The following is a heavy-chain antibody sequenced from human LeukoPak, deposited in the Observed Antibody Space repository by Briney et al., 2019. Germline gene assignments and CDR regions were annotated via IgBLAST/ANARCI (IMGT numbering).Heavy chain of an antibody. J-gene: IGHJ4*03. D-gene: IGHD6-6*01. Sequence: ASVKVSCKASGYTFTSYYMHWVRQAPGQGLEWIGIINPSGGSTSYAQKFQGRVTMTRDMSTSTVYMELSSLRSEDTAVYYCARAGSGQLGYFDYWGQGTLLTVSS. CDR2: INPSGGST. V-gene: IGHV1-46*01. CDR3: ARAGSGQLGYFDY. CDR1: GYTFTSYY.